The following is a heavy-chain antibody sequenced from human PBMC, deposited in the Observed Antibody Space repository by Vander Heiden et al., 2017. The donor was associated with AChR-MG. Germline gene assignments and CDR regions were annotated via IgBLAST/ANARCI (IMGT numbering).Heavy chain of an antibody. CDR1: GCTFRSYA. CDR2: IIPIFGTA. Sequence: QVPLVPSGAEVTKPGSSVKVSCQASGCTFRSYALGGVRQAPGEGLEWMGGIIPIFGTANYAQKFQGRVTITADKSTSTAYMELSSLRSEDTAVYYCARVIDYGGNSAFYYDGMDAWGQGTMVTVSS. V-gene: IGHV1-69*06. J-gene: IGHJ6*02. CDR3: ARVIDYGGNSAFYYDGMDA. D-gene: IGHD4-17*01.